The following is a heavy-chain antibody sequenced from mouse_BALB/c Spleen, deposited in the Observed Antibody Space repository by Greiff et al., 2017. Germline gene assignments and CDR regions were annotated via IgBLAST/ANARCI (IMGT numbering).Heavy chain of an antibody. V-gene: IGHV5-9-4*01. CDR3: ARALYDYGGGGGAY. Sequence: EVMLVESGGGLVKPGGSLKLSCAASGFTFSSYAMSWVRQSPEKRLEWVAEISSGGSYTYYPDTVTGRFTISRDNAKNTLYLEMSSLRSEDTAMYYCARALYDYGGGGGAYWGQGTLVTVSA. CDR1: GFTFSSYA. J-gene: IGHJ3*01. D-gene: IGHD2-4*01. CDR2: ISSGGSYT.